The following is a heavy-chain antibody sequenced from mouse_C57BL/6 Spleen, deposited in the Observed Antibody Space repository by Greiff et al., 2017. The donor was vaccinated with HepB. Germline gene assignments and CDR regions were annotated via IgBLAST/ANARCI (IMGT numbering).Heavy chain of an antibody. Sequence: EVQLQESGPGLVKPSQSLSLTCSVSGYSITSGYYWYWIRQFPGNKLEWMGYISYDGSNNYNPSLKIRISITRDPSKNQFFLELNTVTTEDTATYYCAMYHFAYWGQWTLVTVSA. J-gene: IGHJ3*01. CDR1: GYSITSGYY. CDR3: AMYHFAY. CDR2: ISYDGSN. V-gene: IGHV3-6*01.